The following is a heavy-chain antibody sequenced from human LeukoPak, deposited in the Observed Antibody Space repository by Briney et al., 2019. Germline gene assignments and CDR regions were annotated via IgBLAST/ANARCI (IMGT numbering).Heavy chain of an antibody. D-gene: IGHD5-18*01. CDR3: ARDIVDTAMVILDY. CDR1: GFTFSSYA. V-gene: IGHV3-30-3*01. CDR2: ISYDGSNK. Sequence: GGSLRVSCAASGFTFSSYAMHWVRQAPGKGLEWVAVISYDGSNKYYADSVKGRFTISRDNSKNTLYLQMNSLRAEDTAVYYCARDIVDTAMVILDYWGQGTLVTVSS. J-gene: IGHJ4*02.